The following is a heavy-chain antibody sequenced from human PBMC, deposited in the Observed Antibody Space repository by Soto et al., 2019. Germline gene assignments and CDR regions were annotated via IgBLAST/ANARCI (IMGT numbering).Heavy chain of an antibody. Sequence: GESLKISCKGSGYSFTSYWIGWVRQTPGKGLEWMGIIYPGDSDTRYSPSFQGQVTISADKSISTAYLQWSSLKASDTAMYYCARPYTATVPFDAFDIWGQVTMVTVSS. CDR1: GYSFTSYW. J-gene: IGHJ3*02. CDR3: ARPYTATVPFDAFDI. V-gene: IGHV5-51*01. D-gene: IGHD5-18*01. CDR2: IYPGDSDT.